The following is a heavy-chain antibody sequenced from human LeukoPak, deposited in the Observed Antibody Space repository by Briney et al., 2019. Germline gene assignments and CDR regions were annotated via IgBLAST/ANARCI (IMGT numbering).Heavy chain of an antibody. V-gene: IGHV4-59*01. Sequence: PSETLSLTCTVSGGSISSYYWSWIRQPPGKGLEWIGYIYYSGSTNYNPSLKSRVTISVDTSKNQFSLKLSSVTAADTAVYYCARGGGVPAASYNWFDPWGQGTLVTVSS. CDR3: ARGGGVPAASYNWFDP. CDR2: IYYSGST. CDR1: GGSISSYY. D-gene: IGHD2-2*01. J-gene: IGHJ5*02.